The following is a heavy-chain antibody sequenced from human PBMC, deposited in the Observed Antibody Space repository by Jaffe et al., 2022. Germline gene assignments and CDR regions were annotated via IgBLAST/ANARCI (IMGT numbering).Heavy chain of an antibody. V-gene: IGHV4-39*01. CDR2: IYYSGST. D-gene: IGHD3-9*01. J-gene: IGHJ4*02. CDR1: GGSISSSSYY. CDR3: ASSYYDILTGYYYFDY. Sequence: QLQLQESGPGLVKPSETLSLTCTVSGGSISSSSYYWGWIRQPPGKGLEWIGSIYYSGSTYYNPSLKSRVTISVDTSKNQFSLKLSSVTAADTAVYYCASSYYDILTGYYYFDYWGQGTLVTVSS.